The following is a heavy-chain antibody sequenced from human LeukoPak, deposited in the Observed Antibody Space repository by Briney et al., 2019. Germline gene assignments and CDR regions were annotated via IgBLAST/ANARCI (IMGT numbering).Heavy chain of an antibody. CDR1: GGSISSHS. J-gene: IGHJ4*02. V-gene: IGHV4-59*11. Sequence: SETLSLTCTVSGGSISSHSWSWIRQPPGKGLEWIGYINYSGSTNYNHSLKSRVTISVDTSKNQFSLKLSSVTAADTAVYYCARDLRLRLYYFDYWGQGTLVTVSS. D-gene: IGHD3-10*01. CDR2: INYSGST. CDR3: ARDLRLRLYYFDY.